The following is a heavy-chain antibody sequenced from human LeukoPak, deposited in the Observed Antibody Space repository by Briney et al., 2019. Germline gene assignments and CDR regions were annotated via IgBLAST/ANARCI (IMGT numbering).Heavy chain of an antibody. CDR2: IYYNGDT. V-gene: IGHV4-39*07. D-gene: IGHD6-13*01. CDR1: GASISSSSYY. CDR3: AVIAAAGMAAYWYFDL. Sequence: SETLSLTCTVSGASISSSSYYWGWIRQPPGKGLEWIGSIYYNGDTYYNPSLKSRVTISLDTSKKQFSLRLSSVTAADTAVYYCAVIAAAGMAAYWYFDLWGRGTLVTVSS. J-gene: IGHJ2*01.